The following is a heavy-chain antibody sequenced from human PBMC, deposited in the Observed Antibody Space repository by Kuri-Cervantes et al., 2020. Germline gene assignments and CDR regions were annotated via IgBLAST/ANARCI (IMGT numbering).Heavy chain of an antibody. CDR3: TRAALGYSFGSPFPFYMDA. J-gene: IGHJ6*03. CDR1: GFTFSNAW. CDR2: IFHTGST. V-gene: IGHV4-59*01. Sequence: ESLKIYCAASGFTFSNAWLSWVRQAPGKGLEWVGNIFHTGSTNRNPSLKSRVTLSVDASNNRFSLKLSSVTAADTAVCYCTRAALGYSFGSPFPFYMDAWGKGTTVTVSS. D-gene: IGHD5-18*01.